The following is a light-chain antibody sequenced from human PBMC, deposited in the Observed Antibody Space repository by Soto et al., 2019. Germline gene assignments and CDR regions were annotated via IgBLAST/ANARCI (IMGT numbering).Light chain of an antibody. Sequence: QSVLTQPPSASGSPGQSVTISCTGTSSDVGGYNYVSWYQQYPGRATKLMIYDVTKRPSGVPDRFSGSNSGNTASLTDSGLRAEDEADYCCSSYAASNNYYFVFGGGTKLTVL. J-gene: IGLJ3*02. CDR2: DVT. V-gene: IGLV2-8*01. CDR3: SSYAASNNYYFV. CDR1: SSDVGGYNY.